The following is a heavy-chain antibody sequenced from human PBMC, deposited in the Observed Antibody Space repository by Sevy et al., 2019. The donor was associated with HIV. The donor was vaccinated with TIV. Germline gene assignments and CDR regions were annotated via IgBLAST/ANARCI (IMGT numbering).Heavy chain of an antibody. CDR3: ARGDPELFYGMDV. J-gene: IGHJ6*02. V-gene: IGHV4-59*01. Sequence: SETLSLTCTVSGDSISGYYWNWIRQPPGKGLEWIGYIFYSRSTTYNPSLKSRVTISKDTSKNQFSLKLTSVTAADTAVYYCARGDPELFYGMDVWDQGTTVTVSS. CDR1: GDSISGYY. CDR2: IFYSRST. D-gene: IGHD1-7*01.